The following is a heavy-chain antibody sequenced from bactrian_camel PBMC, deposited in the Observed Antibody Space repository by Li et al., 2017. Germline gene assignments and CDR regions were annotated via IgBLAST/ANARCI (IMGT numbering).Heavy chain of an antibody. D-gene: IGHD1*01. Sequence: HVQLVESGGGLVQPGGSLRLSCATSGFTFTMSVMSWVRQAPGKGLEWVSSILRDGRKTYYADSVQGRFTISRDNAKNMLYLQMNSLEPEDTAVYYCTLARMDWTPGILDWGQGTQVTVS. CDR2: ILRDGRKT. CDR3: TLARMDWTPGILD. CDR1: GFTFTMSV. V-gene: IGHV3S7*01. J-gene: IGHJ4*01.